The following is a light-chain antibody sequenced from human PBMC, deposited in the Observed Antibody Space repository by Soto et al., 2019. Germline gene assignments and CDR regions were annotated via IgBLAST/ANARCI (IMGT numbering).Light chain of an antibody. Sequence: EIVLTQSPGSLSLSLGERATLSCRASRGVSSGYLAWYQQKPGQAPRLLILGASIRATGIPDRFSGSGSGTDFTLSISRLEPEDFAVYFCQQYGSSPTFGGGTKVEIK. J-gene: IGKJ4*01. CDR2: GAS. CDR3: QQYGSSPT. V-gene: IGKV3-20*01. CDR1: RGVSSGY.